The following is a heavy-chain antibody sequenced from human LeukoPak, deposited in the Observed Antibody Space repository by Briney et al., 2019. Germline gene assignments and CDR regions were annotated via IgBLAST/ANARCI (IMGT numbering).Heavy chain of an antibody. V-gene: IGHV3-23*01. CDR3: AKGYTSGWYFFDY. J-gene: IGHJ4*02. CDR1: GFTFSSYA. CDR2: ISGSGDST. D-gene: IGHD6-19*01. Sequence: GGSLRLSCAASGFTFSSYAMSWVRQAPGKGLEWVSDISGSGDSTLYADSVKGRFTISRDNSKNTMYLQMNSLRAEDTAVYYCAKGYTSGWYFFDYWGQGTLVTVSS.